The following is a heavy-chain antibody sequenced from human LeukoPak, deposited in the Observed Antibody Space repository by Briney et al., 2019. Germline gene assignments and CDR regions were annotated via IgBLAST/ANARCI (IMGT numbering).Heavy chain of an antibody. CDR3: VRDVSQRRHFDY. Sequence: SETLSLTCTVSGDSISSGAYYWSWIRQPPGKGREWIGYFYGSGSASYNPSLKSRVTISVDRSNNQFSLKMSSVTAADTAVYYCVRDVSQRRHFDYWGQGTLVTVSS. CDR2: FYGSGSA. V-gene: IGHV4-30-2*01. CDR1: GDSISSGAYY. J-gene: IGHJ4*02. D-gene: IGHD1-1*01.